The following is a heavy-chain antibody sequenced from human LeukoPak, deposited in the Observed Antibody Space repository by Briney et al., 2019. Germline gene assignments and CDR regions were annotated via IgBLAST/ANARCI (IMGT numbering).Heavy chain of an antibody. CDR2: INSDGGTI. V-gene: IGHV3-11*01. Sequence: GGSLRLSCAASGFTFSNYAMTWIRQAPGKGLEWVSYINSDGGTIYHADSVKGRFTISRDNAKNSLYLQMNSLRAEDTAVYYCAREVNTWFDPWGQGTLVTVSS. D-gene: IGHD3-22*01. CDR1: GFTFSNYA. J-gene: IGHJ5*02. CDR3: AREVNTWFDP.